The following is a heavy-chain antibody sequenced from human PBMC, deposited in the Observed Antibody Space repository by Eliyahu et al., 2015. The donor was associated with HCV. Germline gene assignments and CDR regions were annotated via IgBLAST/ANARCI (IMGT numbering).Heavy chain of an antibody. CDR2: IIPIFGTA. Sequence: QVQLVQSGAEVKKPGSSVKVSCKASGGTFSRYAISWVRQAPGQGLEWMGGIIPIFGTANYAQKFQGRVTITADESTSTAYMELSSLRSEDTAVYYCARERRDYDFWSGYLDYWGQGTLVTVSS. CDR1: GGTFSRYA. D-gene: IGHD3-3*01. V-gene: IGHV1-69*01. J-gene: IGHJ4*02. CDR3: ARERRDYDFWSGYLDY.